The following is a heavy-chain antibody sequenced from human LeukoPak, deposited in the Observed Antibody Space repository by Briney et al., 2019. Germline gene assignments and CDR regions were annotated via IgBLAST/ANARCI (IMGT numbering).Heavy chain of an antibody. CDR1: GGSLSGYY. V-gene: IGHV4-34*01. CDR2: INHSGST. J-gene: IGHJ4*02. Sequence: PSETLSLXCAVYGGSLSGYYWSWIRLPPGKGLEWIGEINHSGSTNYNPSLKSRVTISVDTSKNQFSLKLNSVTAADTAVYYCARDLYFDYWGQGTLVTVSS. CDR3: ARDLYFDY.